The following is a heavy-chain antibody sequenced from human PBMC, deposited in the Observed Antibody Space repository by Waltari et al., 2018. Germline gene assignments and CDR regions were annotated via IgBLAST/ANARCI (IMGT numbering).Heavy chain of an antibody. CDR1: GFTFSSYG. D-gene: IGHD4-17*01. CDR3: ATFTVTTDYYYYMDV. V-gene: IGHV3-30*02. Sequence: QVQLVESGGGVVQPGGSLRLSCAAPGFTFSSYGMHWVRQAPGKGLEWVAFIRYDGRNKYYADSVKGRFTISRDNSKNTLYLQMNSLRAEDTAVYYCATFTVTTDYYYYMDVWGKGTTVTVSS. CDR2: IRYDGRNK. J-gene: IGHJ6*03.